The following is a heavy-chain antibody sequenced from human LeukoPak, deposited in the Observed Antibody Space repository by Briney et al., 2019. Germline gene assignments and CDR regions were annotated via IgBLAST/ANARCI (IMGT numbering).Heavy chain of an antibody. V-gene: IGHV3-30*02. Sequence: PGGSLRLSCAASGFTFSSYAMSWVRQAPGKGLEWVAFIRYDGSNKYYADSVKGRFTISRDNSKNTLYLQMNSLRAEDTAVYYCAKDLYQLPYYYYYMDVWGKGTTVTVSS. J-gene: IGHJ6*03. CDR1: GFTFSSYA. CDR3: AKDLYQLPYYYYYMDV. CDR2: IRYDGSNK. D-gene: IGHD2-2*01.